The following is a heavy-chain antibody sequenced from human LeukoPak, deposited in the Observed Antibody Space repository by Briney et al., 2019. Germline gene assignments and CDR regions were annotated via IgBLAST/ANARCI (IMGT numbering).Heavy chain of an antibody. V-gene: IGHV6-1*01. Sequence: HSQTLSLTCAISGDSVSSNSAAWNWIRQSPSRGLEWLGRTYYRSKWYNDYAVSVKSRITINPDTSKNQFSLQLNSVTPEDTAVYYCARGWAAAGTMDFDYWGQGTLVTVSS. D-gene: IGHD6-13*01. CDR2: TYYRSKWYN. CDR3: ARGWAAAGTMDFDY. J-gene: IGHJ4*02. CDR1: GDSVSSNSAA.